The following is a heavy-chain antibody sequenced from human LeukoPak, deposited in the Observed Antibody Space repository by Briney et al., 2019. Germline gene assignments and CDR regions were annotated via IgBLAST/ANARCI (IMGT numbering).Heavy chain of an antibody. CDR3: ARAWFGELFSLSVLGHYYYMDV. V-gene: IGHV1-18*01. J-gene: IGHJ6*03. D-gene: IGHD3-10*01. Sequence: ASVKVSCKASGYTFTSYGISWVRQAPGQGLEWMGWISAYNGNTNYAQKLQGRVTMTTDTSTSTAYMELRSLRSDDTAVYYCARAWFGELFSLSVLGHYYYMDVWGKGTTVTVSS. CDR1: GYTFTSYG. CDR2: ISAYNGNT.